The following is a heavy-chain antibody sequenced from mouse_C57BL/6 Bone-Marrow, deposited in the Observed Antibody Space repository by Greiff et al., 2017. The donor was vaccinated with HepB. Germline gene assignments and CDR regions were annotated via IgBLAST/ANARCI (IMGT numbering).Heavy chain of an antibody. CDR2: ISYDGSN. CDR1: GYSITSGYY. D-gene: IGHD1-1*01. Sequence: VQLKESGPGLVKPSQSLSLTCSVTGYSITSGYYWNWIRQFPGNKLEWMGYISYDGSNNYNPSLKNRISITRDTSKNQFFLNLNSVTTEDTATYYCARNYYGSPYYAMDYWGQGTTVTVSS. V-gene: IGHV3-6*01. CDR3: ARNYYGSPYYAMDY. J-gene: IGHJ4*01.